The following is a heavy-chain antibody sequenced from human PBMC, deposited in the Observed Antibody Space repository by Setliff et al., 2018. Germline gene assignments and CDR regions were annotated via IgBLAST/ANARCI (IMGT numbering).Heavy chain of an antibody. Sequence: GGSLRLSCAASGFTFNRFAMSWVRQTPGKGLEWVSAINHSGGSTYYADPVKGRFTISRDNSKNTLYLQMNSLRAEDTAVYYCAKDDAGYCSGGSCYAPFDYWGRGTLVTVSS. D-gene: IGHD2-15*01. V-gene: IGHV3-23*01. J-gene: IGHJ4*02. CDR2: INHSGGST. CDR3: AKDDAGYCSGGSCYAPFDY. CDR1: GFTFNRFA.